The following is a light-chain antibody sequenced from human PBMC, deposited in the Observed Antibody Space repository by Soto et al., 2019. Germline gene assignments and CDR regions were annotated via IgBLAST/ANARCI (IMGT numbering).Light chain of an antibody. Sequence: EIVLTQSPGTLSLSPGERATLSCRASQSVSSSSLAWYQQKRGQAPRLLIHDASSRATSIPDRFSGSGSGTDFTLTISRLEPEDIAVYYCQQYGGSPRTFGQRTKVEVK. CDR3: QQYGGSPRT. CDR1: QSVSSSS. CDR2: DAS. V-gene: IGKV3-20*01. J-gene: IGKJ1*01.